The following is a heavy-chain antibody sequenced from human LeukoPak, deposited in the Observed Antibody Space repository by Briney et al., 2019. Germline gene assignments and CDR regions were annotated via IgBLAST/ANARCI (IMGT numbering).Heavy chain of an antibody. D-gene: IGHD3-10*01. Sequence: GGSLRLSCAASGFTFSSYGMHWVRQAPGKGLEWVAVISYDGSNKYYADSVKGRFTISRDNSKNTLYPQMNSLRAEDTAVYYCANGVEVRGVIVYWGQGTLVTVSS. J-gene: IGHJ4*02. CDR3: ANGVEVRGVIVY. CDR1: GFTFSSYG. CDR2: ISYDGSNK. V-gene: IGHV3-30*18.